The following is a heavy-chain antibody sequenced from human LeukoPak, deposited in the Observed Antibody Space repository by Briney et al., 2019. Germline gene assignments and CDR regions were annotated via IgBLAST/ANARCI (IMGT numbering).Heavy chain of an antibody. CDR1: GGSFSGYY. Sequence: SETLSLTCAVYGGSFSGYYWSWIRQPPGKGLGWIGEINHGGSTNYNPSLKSRVTISVDTSKNQFSLKLSSVTAADTAVYYCARGPFWIRFARYFNYWGQGTLVTVSS. CDR3: ARGPFWIRFARYFNY. J-gene: IGHJ4*02. D-gene: IGHD3-3*01. V-gene: IGHV4-34*01. CDR2: INHGGST.